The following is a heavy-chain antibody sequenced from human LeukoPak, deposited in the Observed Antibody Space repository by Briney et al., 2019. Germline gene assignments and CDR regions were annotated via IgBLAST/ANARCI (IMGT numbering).Heavy chain of an antibody. D-gene: IGHD3-22*01. CDR1: GGSISSSNW. CDR2: IYHSGST. J-gene: IGHJ6*03. Sequence: SETLSLTCAVSGGSISSSNWWIWVRQPPGKGLEWIGEIYHSGSTNYNPSLKSRVTISVDKSKNQFSLKLSSVTAADTAVYYCARHFYYYDSSGYPHQTGYYYYMDVWGKGTTVTISS. CDR3: ARHFYYYDSSGYPHQTGYYYYMDV. V-gene: IGHV4-4*02.